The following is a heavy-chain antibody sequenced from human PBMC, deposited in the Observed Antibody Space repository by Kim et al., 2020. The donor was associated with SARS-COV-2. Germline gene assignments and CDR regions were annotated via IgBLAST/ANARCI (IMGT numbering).Heavy chain of an antibody. CDR2: DKT. Sequence: DKTDYVESVKGRLTISRDNSKNTLYLQMSSLRVEDTAVYYGATNLAAAGVVWGQGTLVTVSS. V-gene: IGHV3-66*01. J-gene: IGHJ4*02. CDR3: ATNLAAAGVV. D-gene: IGHD6-13*01.